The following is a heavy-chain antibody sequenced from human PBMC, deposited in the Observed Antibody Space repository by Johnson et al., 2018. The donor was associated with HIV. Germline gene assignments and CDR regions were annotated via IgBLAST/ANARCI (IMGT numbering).Heavy chain of an antibody. D-gene: IGHD1-14*01. Sequence: VQLVESGGRVVRPGESLRLSCEASGFTFDNYGMSWVRQGPGKGLEWVSGSSWNGGRTSYADSVKGRFIISRDNAKNSLHLQMNNLRAGDTAVYYCAKGGSLTQDAPFDIWGQGTMVTVSS. CDR1: GFTFDNYG. V-gene: IGHV3-20*04. J-gene: IGHJ3*02. CDR2: SSWNGGRT. CDR3: AKGGSLTQDAPFDI.